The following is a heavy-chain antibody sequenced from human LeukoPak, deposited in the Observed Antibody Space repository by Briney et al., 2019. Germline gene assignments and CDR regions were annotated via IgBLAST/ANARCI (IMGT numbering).Heavy chain of an antibody. J-gene: IGHJ5*02. D-gene: IGHD2-2*01. CDR2: IYYSGST. CDR3: ARVQRDIVVVPAASSLSWRFDP. V-gene: IGHV4-61*01. Sequence: NPSETLSLTCTVSGGSISSGSYYWGWIRQPPGKGLEWIGYIYYSGSTNYNPSLKSRVTISVDTSKNQFSLKLSSVTAADTAVYYCARVQRDIVVVPAASSLSWRFDPWGQGTLVTVSS. CDR1: GGSISSGSYY.